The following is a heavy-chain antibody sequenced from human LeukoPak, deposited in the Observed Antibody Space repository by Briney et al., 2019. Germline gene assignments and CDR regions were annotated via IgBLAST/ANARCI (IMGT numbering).Heavy chain of an antibody. CDR2: SKNTADGGTT. Sequence: GGSLRLSCAASGLTFSSQWMSWVRQAPGKGLEWVGRSKNTADGGTTDYAAPVEGRFTISRDDSKSTLYLQMNSLKTEDTAVYFCTTAKWLLKYWGQGTLVTVSS. CDR1: GLTFSSQW. D-gene: IGHD5-12*01. J-gene: IGHJ4*02. V-gene: IGHV3-15*01. CDR3: TTAKWLLKY.